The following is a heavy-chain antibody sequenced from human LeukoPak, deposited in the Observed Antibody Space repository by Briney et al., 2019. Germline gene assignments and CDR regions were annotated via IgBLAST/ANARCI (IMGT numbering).Heavy chain of an antibody. CDR3: AKDSKITTGAFDV. J-gene: IGHJ3*01. V-gene: IGHV3-23*01. D-gene: IGHD3-16*01. CDR2: ISGSGNT. CDR1: GFIFNNYA. Sequence: RGSLRLSCEASGFIFNNYALSWVRQAPGKGLEWVSGISGSGNTYYADSVKGRFTISRDNSKNTMSLQMYRLRAEDTAVYYCAKDSKITTGAFDVWGQGTMVTVSS.